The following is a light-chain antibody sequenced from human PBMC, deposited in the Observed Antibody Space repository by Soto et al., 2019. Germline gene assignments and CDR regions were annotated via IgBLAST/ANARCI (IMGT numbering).Light chain of an antibody. CDR2: EVS. V-gene: IGLV2-14*01. CDR1: SSDIGGYNS. CDR3: SSYTSSVAHV. J-gene: IGLJ1*01. Sequence: QSALTQPASVSGSPGQSITISCTGTSSDIGGYNSVSWYQQHPGKAPKLMIYEVSNRPSGISNRFPGSKSGNTASLTISGLQAEDEADYYCSSYTSSVAHVFGTGTKLTVL.